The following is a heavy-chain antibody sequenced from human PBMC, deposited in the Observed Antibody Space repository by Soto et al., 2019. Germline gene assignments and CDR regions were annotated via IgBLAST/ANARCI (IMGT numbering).Heavy chain of an antibody. D-gene: IGHD3-10*01. J-gene: IGHJ4*02. CDR3: ARAGFSYGHLLF. CDR2: VFYSGAT. Sequence: PSETLSLTCNVSGAPIKTGDYYWNWIRQPPGKGLEWIGYVFYSGATNYSPSLKSRAAISIDTSKNQFSLSLTSVTAADTAVYYCARAGFSYGHLLFWGQGSRVTVSS. CDR1: GAPIKTGDYY. V-gene: IGHV4-30-4*01.